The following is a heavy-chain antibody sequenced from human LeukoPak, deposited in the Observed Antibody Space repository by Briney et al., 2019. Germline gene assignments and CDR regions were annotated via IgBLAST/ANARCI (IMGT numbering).Heavy chain of an antibody. Sequence: NPSETLSLTCAVSGGSISSSNWWSWVRQPPGKGLEWIGEIYHSGSTNYNPSLKSRVTISVDKSKNQFSLKLSSVTAADTAVYYCASADDSSDYARFDYWGQGTLVTVSS. D-gene: IGHD3-22*01. V-gene: IGHV4-4*02. CDR1: GGSISSSNW. CDR3: ASADDSSDYARFDY. CDR2: IYHSGST. J-gene: IGHJ4*02.